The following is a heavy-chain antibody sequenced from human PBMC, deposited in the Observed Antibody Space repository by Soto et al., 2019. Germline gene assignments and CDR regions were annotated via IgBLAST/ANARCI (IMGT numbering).Heavy chain of an antibody. CDR3: ARGQVVAAQH. J-gene: IGHJ4*02. V-gene: IGHV4-30-2*01. Sequence: SETLSLTCTVSGGSISSGGYSWSWIRQPPGKGLEWIGYIYHSGSTYYNPSLKSRVTISVDRSKNQFSLELSSVTAADTAVYYCARGQVVAAQHWGQGTLVTVSS. D-gene: IGHD2-15*01. CDR1: GGSISSGGYS. CDR2: IYHSGST.